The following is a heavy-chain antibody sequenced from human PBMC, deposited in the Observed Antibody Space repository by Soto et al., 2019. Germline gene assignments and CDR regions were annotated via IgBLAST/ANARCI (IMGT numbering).Heavy chain of an antibody. V-gene: IGHV3-21*06. CDR3: ARESEDLTSNFDY. J-gene: IGHJ4*02. CDR2: ISSTTNYI. Sequence: GVSLRLSCAASGFTFTRYSMHRVRLARGKGLECVSSISSTTNYIYYGDSMRSRFIISRDNAKNSLYLEMNSLRAEDTAVYYCARESEDLTSNFDYWGQGTLVTVSS. CDR1: GFTFTRYS.